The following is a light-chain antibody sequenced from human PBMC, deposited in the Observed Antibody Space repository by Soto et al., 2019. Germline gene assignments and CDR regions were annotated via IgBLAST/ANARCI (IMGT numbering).Light chain of an antibody. J-gene: IGLJ2*01. CDR2: RNN. CDR3: AAWDDSLVV. V-gene: IGLV1-47*01. CDR1: SSNIGSNY. Sequence: QSVLTQPPSASGTPGQRVTISFSGSSSNIGSNYVYWYQQLPGTAPKLLIYRNNQRPSGVPDRFSGSKSGTSASLAISGLRSEDEADYYCAAWDDSLVVFGGGTKLTVL.